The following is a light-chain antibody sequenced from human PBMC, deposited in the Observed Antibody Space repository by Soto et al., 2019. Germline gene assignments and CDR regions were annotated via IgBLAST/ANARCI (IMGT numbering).Light chain of an antibody. J-gene: IGKJ4*01. CDR3: QHSYDTPLT. V-gene: IGKV1-39*01. Sequence: DTQMTQSPSSLSASVGDRVTITCRAGQNIRSYLNWYQQKPGRAPTLLIYETSTLQTGVPSRFSGGGYGTDFTLTISSLQPEDFATYYCQHSYDTPLTFGGGTKVDIK. CDR1: QNIRSY. CDR2: ETS.